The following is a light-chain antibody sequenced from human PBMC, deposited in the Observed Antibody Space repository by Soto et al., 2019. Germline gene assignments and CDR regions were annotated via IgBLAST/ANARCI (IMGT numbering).Light chain of an antibody. CDR2: DVS. CDR3: CSYAGSYV. Sequence: QSVLTQPRSVSGSPGQSVTISCTGTSSDVGGYNYVSWYQHHPGKAPKLMIYDVSKRPSGVPDRFSGSKSGNTASLTISGLQAEDEADYYCCSYAGSYVFGTGTK. CDR1: SSDVGGYNY. J-gene: IGLJ1*01. V-gene: IGLV2-11*01.